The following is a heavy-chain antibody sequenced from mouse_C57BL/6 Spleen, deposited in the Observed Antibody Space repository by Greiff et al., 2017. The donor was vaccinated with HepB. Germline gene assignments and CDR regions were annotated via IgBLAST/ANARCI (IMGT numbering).Heavy chain of an antibody. CDR3: ARSYYYGSSRYWYFDV. Sequence: VQLQQSGPVLVKPGPSVKISCKASGFTFTDYYMHWVKQSHGKSLEWIGLVYPYNGGTSYNQKFKGKATLTVDTSSSTAYMELNSLTSEDSAVYYCARSYYYGSSRYWYFDVWGTGTTVTVSS. J-gene: IGHJ1*03. V-gene: IGHV1-36*01. CDR1: GFTFTDYY. D-gene: IGHD1-1*01. CDR2: VYPYNGGT.